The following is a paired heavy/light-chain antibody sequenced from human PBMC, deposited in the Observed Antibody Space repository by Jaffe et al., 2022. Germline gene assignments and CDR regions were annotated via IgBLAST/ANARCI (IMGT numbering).Heavy chain of an antibody. J-gene: IGHJ4*02. D-gene: IGHD3-10*01. CDR1: GFTFSSYE. Sequence: EVQLVESGGGLVQPGGSLRLSCAASGFTFSSYEMNWVRQAPGKGLEWVSYISSSGSTIYYADSVKGRFTISRDNAKNSLYLQMNSLRAEDTAVYYCARDIPYYYGSGRPRGYFDYWGQGTLVTVSS. CDR3: ARDIPYYYGSGRPRGYFDY. V-gene: IGHV3-48*03. CDR2: ISSSGSTI.
Light chain of an antibody. CDR2: AAS. CDR3: QQSYSTRT. Sequence: DIQMTQSPSSLSASVGDRVTITCRASQSISSYLNWYQQKPGKAPKLLIYAASSLQSGVPSRFSGSGSGTDFTLTISSLQPEDFATYYCQQSYSTRTFGQGTKVEIK. CDR1: QSISSY. V-gene: IGKV1-39*01. J-gene: IGKJ1*01.